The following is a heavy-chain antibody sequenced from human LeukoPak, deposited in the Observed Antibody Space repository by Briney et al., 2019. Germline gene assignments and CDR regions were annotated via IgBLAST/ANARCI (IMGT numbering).Heavy chain of an antibody. V-gene: IGHV1-69*05. CDR3: ARLAAAAPGFDY. CDR1: GGTFSSYA. J-gene: IGHJ4*02. Sequence: SVKVSCKASGGTFSSYAISWVRQAPGQGLEWMGRIIPIFGTANYAQKFQGRVTITTDESTSTAYMELSGLRSEDTAVYYCARLAAAAPGFDYWGQGTLVTVSS. D-gene: IGHD6-13*01. CDR2: IIPIFGTA.